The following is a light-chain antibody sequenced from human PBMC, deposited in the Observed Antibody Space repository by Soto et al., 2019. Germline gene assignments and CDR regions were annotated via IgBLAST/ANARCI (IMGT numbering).Light chain of an antibody. Sequence: DIQMTQSPSTLSASVGDRVTITCRASQSISSGLAWYQQKPGKAPKLLIYDASSLESGVPSRFSGSGSGTEFTLTISSLQPDDFATYYCQQYNSSWTFRQGTKVEIK. CDR3: QQYNSSWT. J-gene: IGKJ1*01. V-gene: IGKV1-5*01. CDR2: DAS. CDR1: QSISSG.